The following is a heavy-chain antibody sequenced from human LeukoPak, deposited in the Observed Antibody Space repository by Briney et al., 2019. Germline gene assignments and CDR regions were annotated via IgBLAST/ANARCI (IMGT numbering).Heavy chain of an antibody. CDR1: GFTFDDYT. J-gene: IGHJ4*02. CDR2: ISWDGGST. Sequence: QSGGSLRLSCAASGFTFDDYTMHWVRHAPGKGLEWVSLISWDGGSTYYADSVKGRFTISRDNSKNSLYLQMNSLRTEDTALYYCAKDLISLATVTMGAFDYWGQGTLVTVSS. V-gene: IGHV3-43*01. D-gene: IGHD4-11*01. CDR3: AKDLISLATVTMGAFDY.